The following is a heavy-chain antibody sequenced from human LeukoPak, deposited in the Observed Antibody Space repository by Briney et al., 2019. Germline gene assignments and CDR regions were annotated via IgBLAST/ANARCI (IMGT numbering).Heavy chain of an antibody. J-gene: IGHJ4*02. CDR1: GFTFSNYG. D-gene: IGHD3-3*01. Sequence: PGGSLRLSCAASGFTFSNYGMSWVRQTPGRGLEWVSALIGSGGTTYYADSVKGRFTISRDNSKNTLYLQMNSLRAEDTAVYYCAKDPDYDFWSGYYPHYFDYWGQGTLVTVSS. CDR2: LIGSGGTT. CDR3: AKDPDYDFWSGYYPHYFDY. V-gene: IGHV3-23*01.